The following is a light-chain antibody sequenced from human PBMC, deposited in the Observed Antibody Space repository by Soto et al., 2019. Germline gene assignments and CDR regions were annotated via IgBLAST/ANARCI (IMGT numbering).Light chain of an antibody. Sequence: EIVLTQSPDTLSLSPGERATLSCRPSQSVSSTYLAWYQQKPGQAPRLLIYRASTRATGIPDRFSGSGSGTDFTFTISRLEPEDFAVYYCQQYESSPLTFGGGTKVEIK. V-gene: IGKV3-20*01. J-gene: IGKJ4*01. CDR2: RAS. CDR3: QQYESSPLT. CDR1: QSVSSTY.